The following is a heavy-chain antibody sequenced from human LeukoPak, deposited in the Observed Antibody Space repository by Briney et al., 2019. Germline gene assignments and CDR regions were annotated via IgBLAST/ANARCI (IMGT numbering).Heavy chain of an antibody. CDR1: GFSFNDYG. D-gene: IGHD3-22*01. CDR3: ARALLYVASSGYYPFDY. J-gene: IGHJ4*02. V-gene: IGHV3-20*04. Sequence: PGGSLRLSCAASGFSFNDYGMSWVRQAAGQGPEWVSGITWNGGSTDYAASVKGRFTISRDNAKNSLYLQMNSLRAEDTALYYCARALLYVASSGYYPFDYWGQGTLVTVSS. CDR2: ITWNGGST.